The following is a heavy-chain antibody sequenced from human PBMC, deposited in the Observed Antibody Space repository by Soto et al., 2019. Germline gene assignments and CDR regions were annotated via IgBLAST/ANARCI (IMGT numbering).Heavy chain of an antibody. CDR1: GFTFSDYA. D-gene: IGHD3-22*01. V-gene: IGHV3-21*01. CDR2: LSRSSSYI. J-gene: IGHJ4*02. CDR3: ATHPRDSSGYWYYFDY. Sequence: PGGSPRLSWAAAGFTFSDYAMHWVRQAPRKWLEWVSSLSRSSSYIYYADSVKGRFTISRDNAKSSLYLQMNSLRAEDSAVYYCATHPRDSSGYWYYFDYWGQGTLVTVSS.